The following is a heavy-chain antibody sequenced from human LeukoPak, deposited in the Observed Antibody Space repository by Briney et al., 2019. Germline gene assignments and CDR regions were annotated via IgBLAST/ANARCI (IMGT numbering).Heavy chain of an antibody. CDR3: ARYSGSYYYPPAWDL. Sequence: GGSLRLSCAASGFTFSNNAMSWVRQAPGKGLEWVSATSTSGGSVYYADSVKGRFTISRDNSKNTLYLQMDSLRADDTAVYYCARYSGSYYYPPAWDLWGQGTLVTVSS. J-gene: IGHJ4*02. CDR2: TSTSGGSV. V-gene: IGHV3-23*01. D-gene: IGHD1-26*01. CDR1: GFTFSNNA.